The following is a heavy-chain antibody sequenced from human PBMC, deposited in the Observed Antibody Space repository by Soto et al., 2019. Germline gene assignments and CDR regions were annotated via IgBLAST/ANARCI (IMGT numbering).Heavy chain of an antibody. V-gene: IGHV1-46*03. CDR1: GYTFTSYY. CDR2: INPSGGST. J-gene: IGHJ5*02. CDR3: ARETGYCSSTSCWGNWFDP. D-gene: IGHD2-2*03. Sequence: VTVSCKASGYTFTSYYMHWVRQAPGQGLEWMGIINPSGGSTSYAQKFQGRVTMTRDTSTSTVYMELSSLRSEDTAVYYCARETGYCSSTSCWGNWFDPWGQGTLVTVSS.